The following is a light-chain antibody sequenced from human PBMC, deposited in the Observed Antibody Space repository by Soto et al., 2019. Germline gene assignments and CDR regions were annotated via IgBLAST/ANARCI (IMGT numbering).Light chain of an antibody. V-gene: IGKV1-5*03. J-gene: IGKJ1*01. Sequence: DLPMTQSPSTLSASVGDRVTITCRASQSISSWSAWYQQKPGKAPKLLIYKASSLQSGVPSRFSGSGSGTEFTLTISSLQPYDFATYYCQQYNSYSTFGQGTKVEIK. CDR3: QQYNSYST. CDR1: QSISSW. CDR2: KAS.